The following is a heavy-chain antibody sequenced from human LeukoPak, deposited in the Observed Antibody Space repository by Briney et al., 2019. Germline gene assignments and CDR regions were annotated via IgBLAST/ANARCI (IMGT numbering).Heavy chain of an antibody. D-gene: IGHD3-10*01. V-gene: IGHV3-21*01. CDR1: GFTFSSYN. Sequence: GGSLRLSCAASGFTFSSYNMNWVRQAPGKGLEWVSSITSSSSSYIYYADSVKGRFTISRDNAKNSLYLQMNSLRAEDTAVYYCARDRYYGSNWFDPWGQGTLVTVSS. CDR3: ARDRYYGSNWFDP. CDR2: ITSSSSSYI. J-gene: IGHJ5*02.